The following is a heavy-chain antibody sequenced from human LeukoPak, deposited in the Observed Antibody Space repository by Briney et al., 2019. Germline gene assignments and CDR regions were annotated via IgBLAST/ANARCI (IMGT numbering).Heavy chain of an antibody. D-gene: IGHD3-22*01. CDR1: GGSISSGGYY. V-gene: IGHV4-31*03. Sequence: SETLSLTCTVSGGSISSGGYYWSWIRQHPGKGLEWIGYIYYSGSTYYNPSLKSRVTISVDTSKNQFSLKLSSVTAADTAAYYCARLRDYYDSSGYYPHQIFDYWGQGTLVTVSS. J-gene: IGHJ4*02. CDR3: ARLRDYYDSSGYYPHQIFDY. CDR2: IYYSGST.